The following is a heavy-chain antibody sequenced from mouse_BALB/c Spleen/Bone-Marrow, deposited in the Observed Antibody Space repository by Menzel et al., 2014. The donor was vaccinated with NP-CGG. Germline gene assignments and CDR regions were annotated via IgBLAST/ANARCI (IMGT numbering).Heavy chain of an antibody. J-gene: IGHJ1*01. CDR1: GFTFTDYY. CDR3: ARDENVGIYWYFDV. V-gene: IGHV7-3*02. CDR2: IRNKAKGYTT. Sequence: EVQRVESGGGLVQPGGSLRLSCETSGFTFTDYYMSWVRQPPGKALEWLGFIRNKAKGYTTDYSASVKGRFTISRDNSQSISYLQMNTLRAEDSATYYCARDENVGIYWYFDVWGAGTPVTVSS.